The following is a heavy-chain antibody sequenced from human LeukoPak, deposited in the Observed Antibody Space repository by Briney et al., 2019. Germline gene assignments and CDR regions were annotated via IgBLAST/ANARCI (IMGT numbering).Heavy chain of an antibody. CDR3: AKLAKYFYGAETFYFFEH. V-gene: IGHV3-21*01. J-gene: IGHJ4*02. D-gene: IGHD3-10*01. CDR1: GFTFSSYS. CDR2: ITSSSIYI. Sequence: GGSLRLSCAASGFTFSSYSMNWVRQAPGKGLEWVSSITSSSIYIYYADSVKGRFTISRDNGKNSLYLQMNSLRVEDTAVYYCAKLAKYFYGAETFYFFEHWGQGTPVTVSS.